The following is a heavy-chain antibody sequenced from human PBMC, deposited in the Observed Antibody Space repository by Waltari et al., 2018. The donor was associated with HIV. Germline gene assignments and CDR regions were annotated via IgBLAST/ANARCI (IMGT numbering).Heavy chain of an antibody. CDR2: INIDGSDT. Sequence: EVQLVESGGKLVQPGGSLRLSCATSRFNFTSYWMHCIRHVPGKGLVWVSHINIDGSDTSYLESVKGRFTISRDNANNTLYLQMNNLRVEDTAMYFCTRDLSTYGHEFDYWGQGTLVTVAS. CDR3: TRDLSTYGHEFDY. J-gene: IGHJ4*02. V-gene: IGHV3-74*01. CDR1: RFNFTSYW. D-gene: IGHD2-2*01.